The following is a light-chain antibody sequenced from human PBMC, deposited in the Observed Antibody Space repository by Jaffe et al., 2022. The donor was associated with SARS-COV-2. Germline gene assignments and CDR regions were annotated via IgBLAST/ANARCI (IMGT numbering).Light chain of an antibody. J-gene: IGKJ2*01. CDR3: QQYNNWPPYT. V-gene: IGKV3-15*01. Sequence: EIVMTQSPATLSVSPGERATLSCRAGQSVSNNLAWYQQKPGQAPRLLIYGASTRATGIPARFSGTGSGTEFTLTISSLQSEDFVVYFCQQYNNWPPYTFGQGTKLEIK. CDR1: QSVSNN. CDR2: GAS.